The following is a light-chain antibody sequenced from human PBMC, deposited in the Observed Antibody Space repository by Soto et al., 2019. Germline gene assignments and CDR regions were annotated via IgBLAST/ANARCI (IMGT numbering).Light chain of an antibody. V-gene: IGKV1-5*01. Sequence: IQMPQSPSTLSASIGDRVTITCRASEDINDWLAWYQQKPGNAPKFLIYDASTLQSGVPSRFSGSGSGTEFTLTISSLQPDDSATYYCQQYKSRRTFGQGTKVDI. J-gene: IGKJ1*01. CDR3: QQYKSRRT. CDR1: EDINDW. CDR2: DAS.